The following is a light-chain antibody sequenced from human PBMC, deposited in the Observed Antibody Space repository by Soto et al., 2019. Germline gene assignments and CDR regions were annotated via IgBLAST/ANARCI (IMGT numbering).Light chain of an antibody. V-gene: IGLV2-8*01. Sequence: QSLLTQPPSASGSPGQSVTISCTGTSSDIGVYDFVSWYQQHPGKAPKVIIYQVNKRPSGVPDRFSGSKSGSTASLTVSGLQTEDDADYSCNSYVAGRNVLRNGRKVT. CDR1: SSDIGVYDF. J-gene: IGLJ1*01. CDR3: NSYVAGRNV. CDR2: QVN.